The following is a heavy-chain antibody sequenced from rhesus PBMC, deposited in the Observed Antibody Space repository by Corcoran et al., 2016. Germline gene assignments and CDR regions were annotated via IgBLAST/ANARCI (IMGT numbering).Heavy chain of an antibody. CDR3: ARDGTNNRFGV. CDR1: GFTFRSYW. D-gene: IGHD1-44*01. V-gene: IGHV3S42*01. J-gene: IGHJ5-1*01. Sequence: EVQLVESGGGLAKPGGSLRLSCAASGFTFRSYWMNWFRQTPGKGLEWISAINSGGGSTYYADSVKGRFTISRDNSKNTLSLQMNSLRAEDTAVYYCARDGTNNRFGVWGAGVLVTVSS. CDR2: INSGGGST.